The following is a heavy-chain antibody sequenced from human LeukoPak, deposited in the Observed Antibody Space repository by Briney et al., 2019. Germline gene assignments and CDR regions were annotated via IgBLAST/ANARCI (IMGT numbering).Heavy chain of an antibody. CDR1: GFTFNNAY. D-gene: IGHD6-13*01. CDR2: IKSKVDGETT. V-gene: IGHV3-15*01. CDR3: TTDAGYSSRWYNY. J-gene: IGHJ4*02. Sequence: GGSLRLSCAASGFTFNNAYMCWVRQAPGKELEWVGRIKSKVDGETTDYGAPVKGRFTISRDDSRNTLYLQMNSLKTEDTAVYYCTTDAGYSSRWYNYWGQGTLVTVSS.